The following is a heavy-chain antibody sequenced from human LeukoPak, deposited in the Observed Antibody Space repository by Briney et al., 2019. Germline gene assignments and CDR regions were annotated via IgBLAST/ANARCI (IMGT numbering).Heavy chain of an antibody. Sequence: GGSLRLSCAASGFTFSSYAMHWVRQAPGKGLEWVAVISYDGSNKYYADSVKGRFTISRDNSKNTLYLQMNSLRAEDTAVYYCAREKYSRGDYYCYYMDVWGKGTTVTVSS. CDR1: GFTFSSYA. V-gene: IGHV3-30*04. D-gene: IGHD6-6*01. CDR3: AREKYSRGDYYCYYMDV. J-gene: IGHJ6*03. CDR2: ISYDGSNK.